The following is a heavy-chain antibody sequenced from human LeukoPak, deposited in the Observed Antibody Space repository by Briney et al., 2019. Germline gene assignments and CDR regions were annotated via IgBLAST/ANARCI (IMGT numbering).Heavy chain of an antibody. CDR3: ARAFYSSSWTHIWFDP. CDR1: GGSISSGSYY. Sequence: SETLSLTCTVSGGSISSGSYYWSWIRQPAGKGLEWIGRIYTSGSTNYNPSLKSRVTISVDTSKNQFSLKLSSVTAADTAVYYCARAFYSSSWTHIWFDPWGQGTLVTVSS. J-gene: IGHJ5*02. D-gene: IGHD6-13*01. CDR2: IYTSGST. V-gene: IGHV4-61*02.